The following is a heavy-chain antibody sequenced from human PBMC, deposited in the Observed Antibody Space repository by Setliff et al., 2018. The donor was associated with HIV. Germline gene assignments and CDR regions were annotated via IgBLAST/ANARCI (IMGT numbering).Heavy chain of an antibody. V-gene: IGHV4-61*02. Sequence: SETLSFTCTVSGGSISSGSYYWSWIRQPAGKGLEWIGRIYTSGSTNYNPSLKSRVTISLDTSKNQFSLKLSSVTAADTAVYYCARFPGGTRSFDYWGQGTLVTVSS. CDR2: IYTSGST. CDR3: ARFPGGTRSFDY. CDR1: GGSISSGSYY. J-gene: IGHJ4*02. D-gene: IGHD2-15*01.